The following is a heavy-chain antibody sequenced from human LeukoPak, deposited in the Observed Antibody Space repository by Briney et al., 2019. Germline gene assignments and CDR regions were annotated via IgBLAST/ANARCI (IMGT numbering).Heavy chain of an antibody. D-gene: IGHD1-26*01. V-gene: IGHV3-30-3*01. J-gene: IGHJ6*02. CDR2: ISYGGSNK. CDR1: GFTFSSYA. CDR3: ARALLYSGSYYYYGMDV. Sequence: GGSLRLSCAASGFTFSSYAMHWVRQAPGKGLEWVAVISYGGSNKYYADSVKGRFTISRDNSKNTLYLQMNSLRAEDTAVYYCARALLYSGSYYYYGMDVWGQGTTVTVSS.